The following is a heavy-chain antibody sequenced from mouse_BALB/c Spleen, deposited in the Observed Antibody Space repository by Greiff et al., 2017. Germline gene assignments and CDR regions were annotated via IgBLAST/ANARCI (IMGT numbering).Heavy chain of an antibody. CDR1: GYSITSDYA. D-gene: IGHD1-1*01. Sequence: VQLKESGPGLVKPSQSLSLTCTVTGYSITSDYAWNWIRQFPGNKLEWMGYISYSGSTSYNPSLKSRISITRDTSKNQFFLQLNSVTTEDTATYYCARWVITSWYFDVWGAGTTVTVSS. V-gene: IGHV3-2*02. CDR3: ARWVITSWYFDV. CDR2: ISYSGST. J-gene: IGHJ1*01.